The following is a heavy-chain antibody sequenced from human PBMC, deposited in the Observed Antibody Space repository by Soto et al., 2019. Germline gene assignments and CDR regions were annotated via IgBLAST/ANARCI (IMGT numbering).Heavy chain of an antibody. Sequence: VQLLESGGGPVKPGVSLRLSCTASGFTFTSYAMNWVRQAPGKGLEWVSSISSVSSYIYYADSVKGRFTISGDNSKNSVYLQLNSLRAEDTAMYYCARDAGYISGAPAYFDFWGRCTLVTVSS. J-gene: IGHJ2*01. CDR2: ISSVSSYI. CDR3: ARDAGYISGAPAYFDF. CDR1: GFTFTSYA. D-gene: IGHD6-19*01. V-gene: IGHV3-21*01.